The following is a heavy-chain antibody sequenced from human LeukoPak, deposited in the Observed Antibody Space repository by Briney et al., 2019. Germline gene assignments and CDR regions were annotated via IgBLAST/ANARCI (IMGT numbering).Heavy chain of an antibody. Sequence: GGSLRLSCAASGFTFSAFSMNWVRQAPGKGLEWVSAISSSSSDIYCTDSVKGRFTISRDNANNFLYLQVSSLRAEDTAVYYCATGYTSGTRIDYWGQGTLVSVSS. V-gene: IGHV3-21*01. CDR3: ATGYTSGTRIDY. D-gene: IGHD6-19*01. J-gene: IGHJ4*02. CDR2: ISSSSSDI. CDR1: GFTFSAFS.